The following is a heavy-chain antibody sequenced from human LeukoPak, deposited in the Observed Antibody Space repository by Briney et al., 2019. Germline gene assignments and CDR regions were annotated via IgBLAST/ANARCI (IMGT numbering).Heavy chain of an antibody. CDR3: AREGTNIYDSSGYYDY. V-gene: IGHV1-46*01. CDR2: INPSGGST. J-gene: IGHJ4*02. CDR1: GYTFTSYY. D-gene: IGHD3-22*01. Sequence: ASVKVSFKASGYTFTSYYMHWVRQAPGQGLEWMGIINPSGGSTSYALKFQGRVTMTRDTSTSTVYMELSSLRSEDTAVYYCAREGTNIYDSSGYYDYWGQGTLVTVSS.